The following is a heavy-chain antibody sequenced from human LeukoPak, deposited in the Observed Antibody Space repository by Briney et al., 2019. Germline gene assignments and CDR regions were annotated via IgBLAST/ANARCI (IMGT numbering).Heavy chain of an antibody. V-gene: IGHV1-8*01. Sequence: ASVKVSCKASGYTFTSYDINWLRQATGQGLEWMGWMNPNSGNTGYAQKFQGRVTMTRNTSISTAYMELSSLRSEDTAVYYCATFGSRFAAAGGDYWGQGTLVTVSS. J-gene: IGHJ4*02. CDR2: MNPNSGNT. D-gene: IGHD6-13*01. CDR3: ATFGSRFAAAGGDY. CDR1: GYTFTSYD.